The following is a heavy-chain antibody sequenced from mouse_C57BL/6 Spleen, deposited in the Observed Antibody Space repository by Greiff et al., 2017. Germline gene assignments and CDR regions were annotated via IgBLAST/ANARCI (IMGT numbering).Heavy chain of an antibody. CDR2: INPSGGYT. J-gene: IGHJ2*01. V-gene: IGHV1-4*01. Sequence: QVQLQQSGAELARPGASVKMSCKASGYTFTSYSMPWVNQRPGQGLEWIGYINPSGGYTKYNQTFKDKDTLTTDNSTSTAYMQLSSLTSADSAVYYCARWILLRFFDYWGQGTTLTGSS. CDR3: ARWILLRFFDY. CDR1: GYTFTSYS. D-gene: IGHD1-1*01.